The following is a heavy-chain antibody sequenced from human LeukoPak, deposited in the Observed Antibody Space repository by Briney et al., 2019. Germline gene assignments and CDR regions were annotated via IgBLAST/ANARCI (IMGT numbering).Heavy chain of an antibody. Sequence: SETLSLTCAVSGYSISSGYYWGWIRQPPGKGLEWIGSIYHSGSTYYNPSLKSRVTISVDTSKNQFSLKLSSVTAADTVVYYCARLGYYDSSGYYPRSYFDYWGQGTLVTVSS. V-gene: IGHV4-38-2*01. J-gene: IGHJ4*02. D-gene: IGHD3-22*01. CDR1: GYSISSGYY. CDR2: IYHSGST. CDR3: ARLGYYDSSGYYPRSYFDY.